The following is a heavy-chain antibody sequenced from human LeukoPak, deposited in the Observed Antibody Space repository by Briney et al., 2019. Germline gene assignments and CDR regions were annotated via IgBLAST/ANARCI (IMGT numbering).Heavy chain of an antibody. V-gene: IGHV4-59*12. D-gene: IGHD3-10*01. Sequence: NPSETLSLTCTVSGGSISSYYWSWIRQPPGKGLEWIGYIYYSGSTNYNPSLKSRVTISVDTSKNQFSLKLSSVTAADTAVYYCARDVGGLGFGELNPFDYWGQGTLVTVSS. CDR1: GGSISSYY. CDR3: ARDVGGLGFGELNPFDY. J-gene: IGHJ4*02. CDR2: IYYSGST.